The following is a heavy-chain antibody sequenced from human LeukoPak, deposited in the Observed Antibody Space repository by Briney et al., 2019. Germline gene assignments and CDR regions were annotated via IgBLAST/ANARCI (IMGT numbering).Heavy chain of an antibody. V-gene: IGHV3-48*03. CDR3: AKAKYCGGDCYVGIDY. Sequence: HGGSLRLSCAASGFTFSSYEMNWVRQAPGKGLEWVSYISSSGSTIYYADSVKGRFTISRDNSKNTLYLQMNSLRAEDTAVYYCAKAKYCGGDCYVGIDYWGQGTLVTVSS. CDR2: ISSSGSTI. D-gene: IGHD2-21*02. J-gene: IGHJ4*02. CDR1: GFTFSSYE.